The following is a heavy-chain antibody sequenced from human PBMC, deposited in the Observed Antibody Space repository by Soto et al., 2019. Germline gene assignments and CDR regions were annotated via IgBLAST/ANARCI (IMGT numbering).Heavy chain of an antibody. V-gene: IGHV1-18*01. D-gene: IGHD6-13*01. Sequence: QVQLVQSGAEVKKPGASVKVSCKASGYTFTSYGISWVRQAPGQGLEWMGWISAYNGNTKYVQKFQGRVTMTTDTYKSTAYMELRSLRSDDTAVYYWASAAAAGLNEYWGQGTLVTVSS. CDR2: ISAYNGNT. CDR3: ASAAAAGLNEY. CDR1: GYTFTSYG. J-gene: IGHJ4*02.